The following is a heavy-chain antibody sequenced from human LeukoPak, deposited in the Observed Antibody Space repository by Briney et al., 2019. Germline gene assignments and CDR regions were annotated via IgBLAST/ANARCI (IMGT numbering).Heavy chain of an antibody. J-gene: IGHJ4*02. Sequence: PGGSLRLSCVASGFTFSSYTMNWVRQAPGKGLEWVSYISSDSGAIYYADSVKGRFTISRDNAQKSLYLQMNSLRAEDTAVYYCARELAYWGQGALVTVSS. CDR3: ARELAY. V-gene: IGHV3-48*01. CDR2: ISSDSGAI. CDR1: GFTFSSYT.